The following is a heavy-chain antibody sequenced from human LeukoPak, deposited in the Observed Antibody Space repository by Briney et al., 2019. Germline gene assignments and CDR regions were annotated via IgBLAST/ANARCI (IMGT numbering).Heavy chain of an antibody. J-gene: IGHJ3*02. CDR3: ARAAAGPHDAFDI. Sequence: PGGSLRLSCAASGFTFSDTWMHWVRQAPGEGLVWVSRISDSGSGGSTYYADSVKGRFTISRDNSKNTLYLQMNGLRAEDTAVYYCARAAAGPHDAFDIWGQGTMVTVSS. CDR2: ISDSGSGGST. D-gene: IGHD6-13*01. V-gene: IGHV3-74*01. CDR1: GFTFSDTW.